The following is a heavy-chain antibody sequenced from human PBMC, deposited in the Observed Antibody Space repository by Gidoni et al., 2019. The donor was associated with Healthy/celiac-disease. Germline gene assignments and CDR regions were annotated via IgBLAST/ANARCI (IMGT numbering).Heavy chain of an antibody. D-gene: IGHD2-15*01. Sequence: QVQLVQSGAEVKKPGSSVKVSCKASGGTFSSYAISWVRQAPGQGLEWMGGIIPIFGTATYAKKFQGRVTITAEKSTSTAYMGLSSRRSEDTAVYYCAREDCSGGSCYRKAFDIWGQGTMVTVSS. CDR2: IIPIFGTA. CDR3: AREDCSGGSCYRKAFDI. J-gene: IGHJ3*02. V-gene: IGHV1-69*06. CDR1: GGTFSSYA.